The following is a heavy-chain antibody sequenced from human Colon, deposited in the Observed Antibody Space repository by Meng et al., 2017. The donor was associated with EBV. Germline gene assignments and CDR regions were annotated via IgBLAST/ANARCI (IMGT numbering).Heavy chain of an antibody. Sequence: QVQPQGTRPGPGGPSQTLSLPCTVSGGSMSSGNYYWSWIRQPPGKGLEWIWYIHHSGSAYYNPSLKSRVSISVDTSKNQFSLNLNSMTAADTAVYYCASFDHIPRRNYFDYWGQGTLVTVSS. CDR3: ASFDHIPRRNYFDY. CDR1: GGSMSSGNYY. J-gene: IGHJ4*02. D-gene: IGHD2-21*01. V-gene: IGHV4-30-4*01. CDR2: IHHSGSA.